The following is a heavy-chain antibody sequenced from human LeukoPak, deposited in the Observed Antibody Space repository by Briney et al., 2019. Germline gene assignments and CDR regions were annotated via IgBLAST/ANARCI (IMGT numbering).Heavy chain of an antibody. V-gene: IGHV1-69*05. CDR1: GGTFSSYA. CDR2: IIPIFGTA. D-gene: IGHD3-22*01. J-gene: IGHJ3*02. Sequence: SVKVSCKASGGTFSSYAISWVRQAPGQGLEWMGGIIPIFGTANYAQKFQGRVTITTDESTSTAYMELSSLRSEDTAVYYCVRGPVTYYYDSSGYPNDAFDIWGQGTMVTVSS. CDR3: VRGPVTYYYDSSGYPNDAFDI.